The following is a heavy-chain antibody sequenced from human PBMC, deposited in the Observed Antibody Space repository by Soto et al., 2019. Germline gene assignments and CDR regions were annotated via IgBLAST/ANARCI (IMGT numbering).Heavy chain of an antibody. D-gene: IGHD6-19*01. V-gene: IGHV3-23*01. J-gene: IGHJ5*02. CDR2: ISPGGDTT. Sequence: EVQLLESGGGLVRPGGSLRLSCVASGFTFNRYDMSWVRQAPEKGLEWVSAISPGGDTTYYADSVKGRLTISRDNSKDTVYLQMNSLRGEDTAMYYCAKIVTPSSGWGPIDPWGQGTLVNGSS. CDR1: GFTFNRYD. CDR3: AKIVTPSSGWGPIDP.